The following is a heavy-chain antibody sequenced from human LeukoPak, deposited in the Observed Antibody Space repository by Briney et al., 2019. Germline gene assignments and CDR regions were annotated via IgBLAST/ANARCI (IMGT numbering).Heavy chain of an antibody. V-gene: IGHV4-59*01. D-gene: IGHD5-24*01. CDR1: GGSISSYY. CDR2: IYYSGST. CDR3: ARTEQRWLQLRAFDI. Sequence: ASETLSLTCTVSGGSISSYYWSWVRQPPGKGLGWLGYIYYSGSTNYNPSLKSRVTISVDTSKNQFSLKLSSVTAADTAVYYCARTEQRWLQLRAFDIWGQGTMVTVSS. J-gene: IGHJ3*02.